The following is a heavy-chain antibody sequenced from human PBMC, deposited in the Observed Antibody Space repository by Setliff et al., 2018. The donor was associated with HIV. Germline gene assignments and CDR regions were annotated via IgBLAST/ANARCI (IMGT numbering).Heavy chain of an antibody. CDR3: VKDELGSYSSG. J-gene: IGHJ6*04. CDR1: GFSFSTYS. CDR2: LSATGVTT. Sequence: PGGSLRLSCVASGFSFSTYSMSWVRQGPGKGLEWVSGLSATGVTTHYADSVKGRSTISRDNSKDTLYLQLNSLRAEDTAVYYCVKDELGSYSSGWGKGTTVTVSS. D-gene: IGHD6-19*01. V-gene: IGHV3-23*01.